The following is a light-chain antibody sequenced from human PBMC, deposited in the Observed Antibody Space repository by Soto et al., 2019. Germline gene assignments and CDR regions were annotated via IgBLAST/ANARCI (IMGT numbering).Light chain of an antibody. Sequence: DIVMTQSPLYLPVTPGEPASISCISSQSLLYIIGYNYLDWYVQKPGQSPHLLVCMGSDRASGVPDRFSGSGAGTNFTLKISRVEAEDVGVYYCMQALQTPPAFGQGTKVEIK. CDR2: MGS. CDR1: QSLLYIIGYNY. J-gene: IGKJ1*01. V-gene: IGKV2-28*01. CDR3: MQALQTPPA.